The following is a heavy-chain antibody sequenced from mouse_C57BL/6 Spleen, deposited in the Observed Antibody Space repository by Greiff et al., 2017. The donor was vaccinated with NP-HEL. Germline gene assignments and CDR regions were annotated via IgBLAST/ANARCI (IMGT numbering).Heavy chain of an antibody. V-gene: IGHV5-17*01. CDR3: ASPGTTVVATDDAMDY. CDR1: GFTFSDYG. CDR2: ISSGSSTI. D-gene: IGHD1-1*01. J-gene: IGHJ4*01. Sequence: EVQGVESGGGLVKPGGSLKLSCAASGFTFSDYGMHWVRQAPEKGLEWVAYISSGSSTIYYADTVKGRFTISRDNAKNTLFLEMPSLRSEDTAMSYCASPGTTVVATDDAMDYWGQGTSVTVSS.